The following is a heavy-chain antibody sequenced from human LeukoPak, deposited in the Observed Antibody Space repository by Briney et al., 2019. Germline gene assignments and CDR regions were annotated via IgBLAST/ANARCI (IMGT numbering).Heavy chain of an antibody. D-gene: IGHD2-15*01. V-gene: IGHV4-59*01. Sequence: PSETLSLTCTVSGGSISSYSWSWIRQPPGKGLEWIGYIYYSGSTNYNPSLKSRVTISVDMSKNQFSLRLSSVTAADTAVYYCATHPPKVCTGGSCTDYWGQGTLVTVSS. CDR3: ATHPPKVCTGGSCTDY. J-gene: IGHJ4*02. CDR2: IYYSGST. CDR1: GGSISSYS.